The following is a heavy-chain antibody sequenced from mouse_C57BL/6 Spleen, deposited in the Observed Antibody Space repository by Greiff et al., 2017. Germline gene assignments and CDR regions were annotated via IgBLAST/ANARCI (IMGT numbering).Heavy chain of an antibody. CDR3: VITTVVATVDY. V-gene: IGHV14-2*01. D-gene: IGHD1-1*01. J-gene: IGHJ2*01. Sequence: EVKLMESGAELVKPGASVKLSCTASGFNIKDYYMHWVKQRTEQGLEWIGRIDPEDGETKYAPKFQGKATITADTSSNTAYLQLSSLTSEDTAVYYCVITTVVATVDYWGQGTTLTVSS. CDR2: IDPEDGET. CDR1: GFNIKDYY.